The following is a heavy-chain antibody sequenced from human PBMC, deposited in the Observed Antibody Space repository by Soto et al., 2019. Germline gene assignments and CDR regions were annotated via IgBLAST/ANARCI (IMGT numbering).Heavy chain of an antibody. Sequence: QVQLVQSGAEVKKPGSSVKVSCKASGGTFSSYTISWVRQAPGQGLEWMGRIIPTLGIANYATKLQGRVTITADKSTSTAYMELSSLRSEDTAVYYCARRRSSGSYWDYWGQGTLVTVSS. D-gene: IGHD3-10*01. CDR2: IIPTLGIA. V-gene: IGHV1-69*02. CDR1: GGTFSSYT. CDR3: ARRRSSGSYWDY. J-gene: IGHJ4*02.